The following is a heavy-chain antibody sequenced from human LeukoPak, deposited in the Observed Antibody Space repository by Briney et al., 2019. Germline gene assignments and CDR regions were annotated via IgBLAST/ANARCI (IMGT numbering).Heavy chain of an antibody. J-gene: IGHJ4*02. D-gene: IGHD6-19*01. CDR3: AREGYSSDWHHIDY. CDR1: GGSISSYY. V-gene: IGHV4-59*01. CDR2: IYYSGST. Sequence: SETLSLTCTVSGGSISSYYWSWIRQPPGKGLEWIGYIYYSGSTNYNPSLKSRVTISVDTSKNQFSLKLSSVTAADTAVYYCAREGYSSDWHHIDYWGQGTLVTVSS.